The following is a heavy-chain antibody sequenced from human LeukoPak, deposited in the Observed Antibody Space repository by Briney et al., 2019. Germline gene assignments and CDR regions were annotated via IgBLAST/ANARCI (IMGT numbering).Heavy chain of an antibody. Sequence: GASVKVSCKASGGTFSSYAISWVRQAPGQGLEWIGGIIPIFGTANYAQKFQGRVTITADEATSTAYMELSSLRSEDTAVYYCAREGYGSGSSGEMYYMDVWGKGTTVTISS. CDR2: IIPIFGTA. CDR1: GGTFSSYA. D-gene: IGHD3-10*01. CDR3: AREGYGSGSSGEMYYMDV. J-gene: IGHJ6*03. V-gene: IGHV1-69*13.